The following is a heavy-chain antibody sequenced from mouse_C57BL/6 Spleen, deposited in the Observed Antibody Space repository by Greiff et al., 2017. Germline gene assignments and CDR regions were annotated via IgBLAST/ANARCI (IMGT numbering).Heavy chain of an antibody. CDR2: IDPSDSYT. CDR1: GYTFTSYW. J-gene: IGHJ3*01. V-gene: IGHV1-50*01. Sequence: QVQLQQPGAELVKPGASVKLSCKASGYTFTSYWMQWVKQRPGQGLEWIGEIDPSDSYTNYNQKFKGKATLTVDTSSSTAYMQLSSLTSEDSAVYDWARRDGYYGGFAYWGQGTLVTVSA. CDR3: ARRDGYYGGFAY. D-gene: IGHD2-3*01.